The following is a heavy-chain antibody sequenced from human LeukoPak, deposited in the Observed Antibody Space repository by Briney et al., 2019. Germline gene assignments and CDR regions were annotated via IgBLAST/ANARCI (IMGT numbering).Heavy chain of an antibody. V-gene: IGHV4-34*01. Sequence: SETLSLTCEVNGGSFNGYHWTWIRQSPGKGLEWIGEINDSGSPIYSPSLRSRLTISVDTSKNQFSVTLASVTVADTAVYYCARGPHQHWPLGQFWGQGSLVTVSS. CDR1: GGSFNGYH. CDR3: ARGPHQHWPLGQF. CDR2: INDSGSP. D-gene: IGHD2-2*01. J-gene: IGHJ4*02.